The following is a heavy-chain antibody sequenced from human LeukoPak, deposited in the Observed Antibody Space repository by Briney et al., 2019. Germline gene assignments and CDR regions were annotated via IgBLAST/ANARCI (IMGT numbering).Heavy chain of an antibody. CDR3: ARDTYSGTYAGSGTGY. CDR2: IYHSGTT. Sequence: SETLSLTCTVSGGSISSYYWSWIRQPPGKGLEWIGYIYHSGTTNYNPSLKNRVTISVDMSRNQFSLKVNSVTAADTAVYYCARDTYSGTYAGSGTGYWGQGALVTVSS. D-gene: IGHD1-26*01. J-gene: IGHJ4*02. CDR1: GGSISSYY. V-gene: IGHV4-59*01.